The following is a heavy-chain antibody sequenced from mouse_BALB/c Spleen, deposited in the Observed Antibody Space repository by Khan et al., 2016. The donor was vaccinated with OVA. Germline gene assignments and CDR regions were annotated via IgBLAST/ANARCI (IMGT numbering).Heavy chain of an antibody. V-gene: IGHV5-4*02. CDR1: GFTFSDYY. CDR2: VSDGGNDT. CDR3: TRGGYGAGCAY. J-gene: IGHJ3*01. D-gene: IGHD1-2*01. Sequence: EVELVESGGGLVKPGGSLKLSCAASGFTFSDYYMYWVRQTPEKRLEWVATVSDGGNDTSYPDSVKGRFTISRDNAKNNLYLQMNSLKSEDTAIYYCTRGGYGAGCAYWGRGTLVTVSA.